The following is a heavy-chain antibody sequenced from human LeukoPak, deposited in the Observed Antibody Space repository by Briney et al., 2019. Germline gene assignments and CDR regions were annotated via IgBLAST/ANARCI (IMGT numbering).Heavy chain of an antibody. CDR1: GGSISSYY. CDR3: ARGRVGYYDSSGGFDI. V-gene: IGHV4-59*01. D-gene: IGHD3-22*01. J-gene: IGHJ3*02. CDR2: IYYSGST. Sequence: SETLSLTCTVSGGSISSYYWSWIRQPPGKGLEWIGYIYYSGSTNYNPSLKSRVTISVDTSKNQFSLKLSSVTAADTAVYYCARGRVGYYDSSGGFDIWGQGTMVTVSS.